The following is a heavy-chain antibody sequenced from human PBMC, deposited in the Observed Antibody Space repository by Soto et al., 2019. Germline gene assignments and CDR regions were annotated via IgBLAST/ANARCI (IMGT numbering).Heavy chain of an antibody. CDR2: IHHSGST. D-gene: IGHD1-1*01. CDR1: GGSFSAYY. J-gene: IGHJ4*02. V-gene: IGHV4-34*01. CDR3: ASGTSDGYNSK. Sequence: QVQLQQWGAGLLKPSETLSLTCAVYGGSFSAYYWTWIRQPPGKGLEWIGEIHHSGSTNYNPTLKSRVTISVDTSKNQFSLKLSSVTAADTAMSSCASGTSDGYNSKWGRGTLVTVSS.